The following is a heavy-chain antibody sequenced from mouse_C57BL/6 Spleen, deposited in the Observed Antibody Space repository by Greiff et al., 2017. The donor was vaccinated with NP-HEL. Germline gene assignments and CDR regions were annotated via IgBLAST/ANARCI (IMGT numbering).Heavy chain of an antibody. V-gene: IGHV1-26*01. CDR1: GYTFTDYY. J-gene: IGHJ1*03. Sequence: VQLQQSGPELVKPGASVKISCKASGYTFTDYYMNWVKQSHGKSLEWIGDINPNNGGTSYNQKFKGKATLTVDKSSSTAYMELRSLTSEDSAVYYCARGGGRWNFDVWGTGTTVTVSS. D-gene: IGHD3-3*01. CDR3: ARGGGRWNFDV. CDR2: INPNNGGT.